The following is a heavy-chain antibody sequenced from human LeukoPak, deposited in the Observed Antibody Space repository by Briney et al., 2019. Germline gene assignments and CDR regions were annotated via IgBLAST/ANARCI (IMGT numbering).Heavy chain of an antibody. CDR3: AKDRDGYSSACWHY. V-gene: IGHV3-48*01. CDR2: ISGSGNTE. Sequence: GGSLRLSCAASEFTFSSYNMNWVRQAPGKGLEWVSYISGSGNTEYYADSVKGRFTISRDNAKNSLYLQMNSLRAEDTAVYYCAKDRDGYSSACWHYWGQGTLVTVSS. CDR1: EFTFSSYN. D-gene: IGHD6-19*01. J-gene: IGHJ4*02.